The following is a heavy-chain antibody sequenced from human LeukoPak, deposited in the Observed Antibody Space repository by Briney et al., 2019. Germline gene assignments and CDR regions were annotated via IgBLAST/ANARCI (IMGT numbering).Heavy chain of an antibody. CDR1: GFTFSSYS. CDR2: ISSSSSTL. Sequence: PGGSLRLSCAASGFTFSSYSMNWVRQAPGKGLEWVSYISSSSSTLYYAASVKGRFTISRDNAKNPLYLQMNSLRAEDTAVYYCARDACLVGACGYAFDIWGQGTMVTVSS. CDR3: ARDACLVGACGYAFDI. V-gene: IGHV3-48*01. J-gene: IGHJ3*02. D-gene: IGHD1-26*01.